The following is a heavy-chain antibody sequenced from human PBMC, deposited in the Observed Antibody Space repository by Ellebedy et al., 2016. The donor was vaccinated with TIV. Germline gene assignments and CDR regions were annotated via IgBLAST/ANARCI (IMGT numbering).Heavy chain of an antibody. CDR3: ARGPYSGSYDRYYYYGMDA. Sequence: LETLSLTCAVYGGSFSGYYWSWIRQPPGKGLEWIGEINHSGSTNYNPSLKSRVTISVDTSKNQFSLKLSSVTAADTAVYYCARGPYSGSYDRYYYYGMDAWGQGTTVTVSS. CDR1: GGSFSGYY. CDR2: INHSGST. V-gene: IGHV4-34*01. D-gene: IGHD1-26*01. J-gene: IGHJ6*02.